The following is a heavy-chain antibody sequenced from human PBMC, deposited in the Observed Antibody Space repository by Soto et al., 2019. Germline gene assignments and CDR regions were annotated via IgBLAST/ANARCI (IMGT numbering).Heavy chain of an antibody. J-gene: IGHJ4*02. CDR1: GYTFTSYA. V-gene: IGHV1-3*01. CDR2: INAGNGNT. CDR3: ARARGYSYGFDY. Sequence: QVQLVQSGAEVKKPGASVKVSCKASGYTFTSYAMHWVRQAPGQRLEWMGWINAGNGNTKYSQKFQGRVTITRDTSASTAYMELSSLRSEDTAVYYCARARGYSYGFDYWGQGTLVTVSS. D-gene: IGHD5-18*01.